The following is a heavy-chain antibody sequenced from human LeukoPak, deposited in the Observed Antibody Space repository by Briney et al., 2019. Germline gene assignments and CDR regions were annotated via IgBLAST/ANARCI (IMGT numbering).Heavy chain of an antibody. J-gene: IGHJ5*02. Sequence: SETLSLTCTVSGGSISSSSYYWGWIRQPPGKGLEWIGSIYYSGSTYYNPSLKSRVTISVDTSKNQFSLKLSSVTAADTAVYYCASPGFNHGDYPEWFDPWGQGTLVTVSS. V-gene: IGHV4-39*01. CDR1: GGSISSSSYY. D-gene: IGHD4-17*01. CDR3: ASPGFNHGDYPEWFDP. CDR2: IYYSGST.